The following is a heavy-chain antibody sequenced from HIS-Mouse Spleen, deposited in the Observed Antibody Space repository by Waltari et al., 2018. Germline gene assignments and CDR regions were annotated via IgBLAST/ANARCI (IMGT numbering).Heavy chain of an antibody. J-gene: IGHJ1*01. V-gene: IGHV4-34*01. Sequence: QVQLQQWGAGLLKPSETLSLTCAGYGGSCSGYYWSWIRQPPGKGLEWIGEINHSGSTNYNPSLKSRVTISVDTSKNQFSLKLSSVTAADTAVYYCARGALRGSYYWGEYFQHWGQGTLVTVSS. CDR2: INHSGST. D-gene: IGHD1-26*01. CDR3: ARGALRGSYYWGEYFQH. CDR1: GGSCSGYY.